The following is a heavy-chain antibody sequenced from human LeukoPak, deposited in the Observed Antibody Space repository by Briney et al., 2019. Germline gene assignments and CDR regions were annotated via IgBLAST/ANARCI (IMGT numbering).Heavy chain of an antibody. V-gene: IGHV3-48*04. CDR1: GFAFTSYS. D-gene: IGHD4-17*01. CDR2: ISSGSSTI. CDR3: ARGNYGDYSFDY. Sequence: GGSLRLSCAASGFAFTSYSMNWVRQAPGKGLEWISYISSGSSTIYYGDSVKGRFTISRDNAKNSLFLQMSSLRAEDTAVYYCARGNYGDYSFDYWGQGTLVTVSS. J-gene: IGHJ4*02.